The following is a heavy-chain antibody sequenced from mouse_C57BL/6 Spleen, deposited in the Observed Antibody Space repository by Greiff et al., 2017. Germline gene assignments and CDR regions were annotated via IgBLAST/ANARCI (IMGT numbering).Heavy chain of an antibody. CDR1: GYTFTSYT. V-gene: IGHV1-4*01. CDR3: ARADGLWYFDV. J-gene: IGHJ1*03. D-gene: IGHD1-1*01. Sequence: QVQLQQSGAELARPGASVKLSCKASGYTFTSYTMNWVKQRPGQGLEWIGYTNPSSGYTKYNQKFKDKATLTADKSSSTANMQLSSLTSEDSAVYDGARADGLWYFDVWGTGTTVTVSS. CDR2: TNPSSGYT.